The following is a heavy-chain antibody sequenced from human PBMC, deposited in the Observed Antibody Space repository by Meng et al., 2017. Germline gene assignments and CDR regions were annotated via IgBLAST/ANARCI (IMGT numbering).Heavy chain of an antibody. V-gene: IGHV5-51*01. CDR2: IYPGDSDT. CDR1: GYSFTSYW. J-gene: IGHJ3*02. CDR3: AREGGGVMVRRPFDI. Sequence: GESLKISCKGSGYSFTSYWIGWVRQMPGKGLEWMGIIYPGDSDTRYSPSFQGQVTISADKSISTAYLQWSSLKASDTAMYYCAREGGGVMVRRPFDIWGQGTMVTVSS. D-gene: IGHD3-10*01.